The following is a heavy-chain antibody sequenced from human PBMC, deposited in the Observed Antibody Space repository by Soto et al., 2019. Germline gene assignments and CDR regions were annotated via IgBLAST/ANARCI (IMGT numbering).Heavy chain of an antibody. CDR3: ARDYSSSWYVD. Sequence: QVQLQQWGAGLLKPSETLSLTCAVYGGSFSGYYWSWIRQPPGKGLEWIGEINHSGSTNYNPSLKSRVTISGDTSKNQFSLKLSSVTAADTAVYYCARDYSSSWYVDWGQGTLVTVSS. CDR1: GGSFSGYY. J-gene: IGHJ4*02. CDR2: INHSGST. V-gene: IGHV4-34*01. D-gene: IGHD6-13*01.